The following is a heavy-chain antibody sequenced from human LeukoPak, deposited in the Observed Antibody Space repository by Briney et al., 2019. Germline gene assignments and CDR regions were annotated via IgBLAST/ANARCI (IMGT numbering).Heavy chain of an antibody. Sequence: SETLPLTCTVSGDSISTYYWSWIRQPPGKGLEWIAYIDYRGSTTYNPSLRSRVTVSVDTSRNQFSLKLYSVTAADTAVYYCARSRSGYSYDHAAFEIWGQGTMVTVSS. J-gene: IGHJ3*02. CDR3: ARSRSGYSYDHAAFEI. D-gene: IGHD5-18*01. V-gene: IGHV4-59*01. CDR2: IDYRGST. CDR1: GDSISTYY.